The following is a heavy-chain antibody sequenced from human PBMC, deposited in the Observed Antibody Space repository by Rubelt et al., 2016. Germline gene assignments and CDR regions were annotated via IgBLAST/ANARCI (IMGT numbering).Heavy chain of an antibody. D-gene: IGHD4-11*01. CDR2: ISSSSSTI. Sequence: QVQLVEPGGGLVKPGGSLRLSCAASGFTFSDYYMSWIRQAPGKGLEWVSYISSSSSTIYYADSVKGRFTISRDNAKNSLYLQMNSLRDEDTAVYYCARDPEFHYSNYDDDYWGQGTLVTVSS. CDR1: GFTFSDYY. V-gene: IGHV3-11*04. CDR3: ARDPEFHYSNYDDDY. J-gene: IGHJ4*02.